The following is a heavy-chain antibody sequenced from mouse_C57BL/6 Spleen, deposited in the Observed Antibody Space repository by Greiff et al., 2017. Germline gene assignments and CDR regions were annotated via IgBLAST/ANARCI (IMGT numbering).Heavy chain of an antibody. CDR3: ARYGYYPYAMDD. CDR1: GYTFTSYW. CDR2: IHPNSGST. V-gene: IGHV1-64*01. D-gene: IGHD2-3*01. Sequence: QLQQPGAELVKPGASVKLSCKASGYTFTSYWMHWVKQRPGQGLEWIGMIHPNSGSTNYNEKFKSKATLTVDKSSSTAYMQLSSLTSEDSAVYYCARYGYYPYAMDDWGQGTSVTVSS. J-gene: IGHJ4*01.